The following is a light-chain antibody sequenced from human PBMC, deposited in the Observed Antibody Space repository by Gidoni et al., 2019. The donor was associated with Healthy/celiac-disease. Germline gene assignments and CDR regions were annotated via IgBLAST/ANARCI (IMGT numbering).Light chain of an antibody. V-gene: IGLV1-40*01. Sequence: QSVLTQPPSVSGAPGQRVTISCTGSSSNIGAGYVVHWYQQLPGTAPNLLIYGNSNRPSGVPDRFSGSKSGTSASLAITGLQAEDEADYYCQSYDSSLSAHVVFGGGTKLTVL. CDR1: SSNIGAGYV. J-gene: IGLJ2*01. CDR3: QSYDSSLSAHVV. CDR2: GNS.